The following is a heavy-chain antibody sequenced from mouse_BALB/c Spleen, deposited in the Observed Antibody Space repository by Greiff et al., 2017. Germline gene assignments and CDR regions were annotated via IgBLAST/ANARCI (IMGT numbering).Heavy chain of an antibody. CDR3: ARQLRYFDV. CDR1: GYSITSDYA. CDR2: ISYSGST. J-gene: IGHJ1*01. V-gene: IGHV3-2*02. D-gene: IGHD1-1*01. Sequence: DVQLQESGPGLVKPSQSLSLTCTVTGYSITSDYAWNWIRQFPGNKLEWMGYISYSGSTSYNPSLKSRISITRDTSKNQFFLQLNSVTTEDTATYYCARQLRYFDVWGAGTTVTVSS.